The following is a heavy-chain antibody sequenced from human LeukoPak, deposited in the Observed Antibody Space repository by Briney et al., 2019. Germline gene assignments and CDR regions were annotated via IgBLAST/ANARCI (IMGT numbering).Heavy chain of an antibody. CDR1: GGSISSSSYY. CDR2: IYYSGST. Sequence: PSETLSLTCTVSGGSISSSSYYWGWIRQPPGKGLEWIGSIYYSGSTYYNPSLKSRVTISVDTSKNQFSLRLSSVTAADTAVYYCAREGLNMVRGVIPKEAWGWFDPWGQGTLVTVSS. D-gene: IGHD3-10*01. CDR3: AREGLNMVRGVIPKEAWGWFDP. V-gene: IGHV4-39*07. J-gene: IGHJ5*02.